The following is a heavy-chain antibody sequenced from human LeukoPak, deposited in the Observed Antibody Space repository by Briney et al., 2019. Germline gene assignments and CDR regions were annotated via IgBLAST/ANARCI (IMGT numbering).Heavy chain of an antibody. Sequence: VASVKVSCKASGGTFSSYAISWVRQAPGQGLEWMGGIIPIFGTANYAQKFQGRVTITADESTSTAYMELSSLTSEDTAVYYCTRDPSVDYDLLSHWFDPWGQGTLVTVSS. V-gene: IGHV1-69*01. CDR2: IIPIFGTA. CDR1: GGTFSSYA. CDR3: TRDPSVDYDLLSHWFDP. D-gene: IGHD3-9*01. J-gene: IGHJ5*02.